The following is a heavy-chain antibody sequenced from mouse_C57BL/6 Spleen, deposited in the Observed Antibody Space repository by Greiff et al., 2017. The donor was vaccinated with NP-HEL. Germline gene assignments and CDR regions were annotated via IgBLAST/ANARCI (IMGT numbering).Heavy chain of an antibody. Sequence: EVQGVESGGGLVKPGGSLKLSCAASGFTFSSYAMSWVRQTPEKRLEWVATISDGGSYTYYPDNVKGRFTISRDNAKNNLYLQMSHLKSEDTAMYYCARDSNYVPYYFDYWGQGTTLTVSS. CDR3: ARDSNYVPYYFDY. CDR1: GFTFSSYA. V-gene: IGHV5-4*01. J-gene: IGHJ2*01. D-gene: IGHD2-5*01. CDR2: ISDGGSYT.